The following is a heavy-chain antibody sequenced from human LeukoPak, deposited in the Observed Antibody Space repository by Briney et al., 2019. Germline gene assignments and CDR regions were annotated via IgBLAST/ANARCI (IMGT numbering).Heavy chain of an antibody. CDR3: ARHPGYGDYVVYYYYYMDV. Sequence: PSETLSLTCTVSGGSISSSSYYWGWIRQPPGKGLEWIGSIYYSGSTYYNPSLKSRVTISVDTSKNQFSLKLSSVTAADTAMYYCARHPGYGDYVVYYYYYMDVWGKGTTVTVSS. CDR2: IYYSGST. J-gene: IGHJ6*03. D-gene: IGHD4-17*01. V-gene: IGHV4-39*01. CDR1: GGSISSSSYY.